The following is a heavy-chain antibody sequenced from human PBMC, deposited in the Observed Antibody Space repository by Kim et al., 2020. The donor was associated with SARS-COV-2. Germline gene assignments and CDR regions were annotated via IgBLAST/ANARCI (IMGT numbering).Heavy chain of an antibody. Sequence: GGSLRLSCAASGFTFSGYWMTWYRQAPGRGLEWVANMNQDGSGKYYVDSVKGRFTISRDNAKNSLYLQMNSLRAEDTAVYYCARDDREATSACWGQGTLVVVSS. CDR1: GFTFSGYW. J-gene: IGHJ4*02. D-gene: IGHD5-12*01. V-gene: IGHV3-7*01. CDR2: MNQDGSGK. CDR3: ARDDREATSAC.